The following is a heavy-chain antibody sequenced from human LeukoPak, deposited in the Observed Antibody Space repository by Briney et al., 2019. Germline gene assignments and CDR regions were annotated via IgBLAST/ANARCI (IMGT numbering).Heavy chain of an antibody. Sequence: ASVKVSSKASGYTFSAYYIQWVRQAPGQGLEWMGWINPNSGGTNYAQKFQGWVTMTTDTSTSTAYMELRRLRSDDTAVYYCARFASVAHFDNGGQGTLVTVSS. CDR2: INPNSGGT. D-gene: IGHD5-12*01. CDR1: GYTFSAYY. CDR3: ARFASVAHFDN. J-gene: IGHJ4*02. V-gene: IGHV1-2*04.